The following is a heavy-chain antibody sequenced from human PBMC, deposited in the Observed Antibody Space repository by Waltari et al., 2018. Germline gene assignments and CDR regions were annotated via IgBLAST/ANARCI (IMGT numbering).Heavy chain of an antibody. CDR2: IFPGDSNT. CDR3: ARQPLHSYGIRHFDY. V-gene: IGHV5-51*01. Sequence: EVQLVQSGAEVKKPGESLKISGGGSGYSVTSYWIGWVRQMPGKGLEWMGVIFPGDSNTKYSPSFRGQVTISADNSITTAYLQWSSLKASDTAIYFCARQPLHSYGIRHFDYWGQGTPVTVS. CDR1: GYSVTSYW. J-gene: IGHJ4*02. D-gene: IGHD5-18*01.